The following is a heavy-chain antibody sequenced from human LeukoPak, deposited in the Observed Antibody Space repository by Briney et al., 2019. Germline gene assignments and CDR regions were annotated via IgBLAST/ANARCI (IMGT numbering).Heavy chain of an antibody. V-gene: IGHV4-59*01. CDR3: ARCNPAMALYYFDY. CDR2: IYYSGST. Sequence: SETLSLTCTVSGGSISSYYWSWIRQPPGKGLEWIGYIYYSGSTNYNPSLKSRVTISVDTSKNQFSLKLSSVTAADTAVYYCARCNPAMALYYFDYWGQGTLVTVSS. CDR1: GGSISSYY. D-gene: IGHD5-18*01. J-gene: IGHJ4*02.